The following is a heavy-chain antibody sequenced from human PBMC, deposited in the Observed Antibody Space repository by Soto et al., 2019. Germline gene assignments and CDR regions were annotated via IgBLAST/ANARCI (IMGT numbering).Heavy chain of an antibody. V-gene: IGHV1-46*01. J-gene: IGHJ5*02. D-gene: IGHD6-13*01. Sequence: QVQLVQSGAEVKKPGASVKVSCKASGYTFTSYYMHWVRQAPGQGLEWMGIINPSGGSTSYAQKFQGRVTMTRDTSTSTVYMELSSLRSEDTAVYYCARDLSGVGRIAAAGKGNNWFDPWGQGTLVTVSS. CDR2: INPSGGST. CDR3: ARDLSGVGRIAAAGKGNNWFDP. CDR1: GYTFTSYY.